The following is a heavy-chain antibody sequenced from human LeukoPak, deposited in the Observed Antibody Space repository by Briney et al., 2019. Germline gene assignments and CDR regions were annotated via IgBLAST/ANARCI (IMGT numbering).Heavy chain of an antibody. V-gene: IGHV4-61*02. J-gene: IGHJ6*03. D-gene: IGHD3-3*01. CDR2: IYTSGST. Sequence: SETLSLTCTVSGGSISSGSYYWSWIRQPAGKGLEWIGRIYTSGSTNYNPSPKSRVTISVDTSKNQFSLKLSSVTAADTAVYYCARGYDFWSGYRYFYYYYYMDVWGKGTTVTVSS. CDR1: GGSISSGSYY. CDR3: ARGYDFWSGYRYFYYYYYMDV.